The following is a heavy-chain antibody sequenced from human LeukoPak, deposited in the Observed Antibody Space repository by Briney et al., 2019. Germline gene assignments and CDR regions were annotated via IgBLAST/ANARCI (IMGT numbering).Heavy chain of an antibody. CDR1: GGSISSGDYY. CDR2: IYYSGST. J-gene: IGHJ6*02. CDR3: AKLRQWLVRGYYYYGMDV. V-gene: IGHV4-31*03. D-gene: IGHD6-19*01. Sequence: SQTLSLTCTVSGGSISSGDYYWSWIRQPPGKGLEWIGYIYYSGSTYYNPSLKSRVTISVDTSKDQFSLKLSSVTAADTAVYYCAKLRQWLVRGYYYYGMDVWGQGTTVTVSS.